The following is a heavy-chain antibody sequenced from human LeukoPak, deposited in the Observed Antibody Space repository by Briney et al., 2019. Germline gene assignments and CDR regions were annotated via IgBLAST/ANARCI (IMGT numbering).Heavy chain of an antibody. J-gene: IGHJ3*02. CDR1: GFTFSSYA. CDR2: ISGSGGST. V-gene: IGHV3-23*01. D-gene: IGHD3-22*01. Sequence: GGSLRLSCAASGFTFSSYAMSWVRQAPGKGLEWVSAISGSGGSTYYADSVKGRFTISRDNAKNSLYLQMNSLRAEDTAVYYCARGDSTMIVVVIPDAFDIWGQGTMVTVSS. CDR3: ARGDSTMIVVVIPDAFDI.